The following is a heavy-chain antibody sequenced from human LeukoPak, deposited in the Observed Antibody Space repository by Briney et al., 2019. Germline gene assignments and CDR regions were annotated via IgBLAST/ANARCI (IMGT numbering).Heavy chain of an antibody. CDR1: GFSFHYYA. J-gene: IGHJ4*02. CDR2: ISYDGTNE. CDR3: ARDRGRYYDSRGFYWGYYFDS. Sequence: GGSLRLSCAASGFSFHYYAMHWVRQAPGKGLEWVAVISYDGTNEYYADSVKGRFTISRDNSKDTLYLQMSSVRVDDTAVYYCARDRGRYYDSRGFYWGYYFDSWGQGILVTVST. V-gene: IGHV3-30-3*01. D-gene: IGHD3-22*01.